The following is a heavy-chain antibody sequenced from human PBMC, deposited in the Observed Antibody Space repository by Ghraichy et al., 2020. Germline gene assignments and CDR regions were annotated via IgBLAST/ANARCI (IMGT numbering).Heavy chain of an antibody. CDR1: GGSISSSSYY. J-gene: IGHJ4*02. D-gene: IGHD6-19*01. V-gene: IGHV4-39*01. CDR2: IYYSGST. Sequence: SETLSLTCTVSGGSISSSSYYWGWIRQPPGKGLEWIGSIYYSGSTYYNPSLKSRVTISVDTSKNKFSLKLSSVTAADTAVYYCARQGYSSGQFHDYWGQGTLVTVSS. CDR3: ARQGYSSGQFHDY.